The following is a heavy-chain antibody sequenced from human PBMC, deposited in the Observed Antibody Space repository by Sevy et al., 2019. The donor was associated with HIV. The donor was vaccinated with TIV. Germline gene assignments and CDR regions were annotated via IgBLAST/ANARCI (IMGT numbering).Heavy chain of an antibody. J-gene: IGHJ4*02. CDR1: GFTFGNYA. V-gene: IGHV3-49*03. CDR2: IKTKAYGGTT. Sequence: GGSLRLSCTASGFTFGNYAMNWFRQAPGKGLEWVGSIKTKAYGGTTEYAASVKGRFTISRDDSKSIAYLQMNSLKTEDTAVYYCTRGRYTYVPFDYWGQGTLVTVSS. D-gene: IGHD3-10*02. CDR3: TRGRYTYVPFDY.